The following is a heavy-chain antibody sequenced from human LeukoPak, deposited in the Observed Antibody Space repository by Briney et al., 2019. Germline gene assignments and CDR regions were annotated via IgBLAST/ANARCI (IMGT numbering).Heavy chain of an antibody. V-gene: IGHV1-69*13. CDR2: IIPIFYTA. J-gene: IGHJ4*02. CDR3: ATPGPYYDTSDYYLRFDY. D-gene: IGHD3-22*01. CDR1: GGTFSSYP. Sequence: SSVKVSCKTSGGTFSSYPINWLRQATGQGLEWVGGIIPIFYTAKYAQKFQGRVTITADESTSTAYMELNSLRSEDTAVYYCATPGPYYDTSDYYLRFDYWGQGTLVTVSS.